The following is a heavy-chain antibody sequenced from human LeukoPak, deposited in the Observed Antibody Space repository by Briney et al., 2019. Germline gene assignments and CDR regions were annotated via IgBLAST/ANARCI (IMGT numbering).Heavy chain of an antibody. J-gene: IGHJ4*02. CDR1: GFIFTNYA. D-gene: IGHD5-18*01. Sequence: GGSLRLSCAASGFIFTNYAMHWVRQAPGKGLEWVTVISYDGSNKYYADSVKGRFTISIDNSKNTLYLQMNSLRAEDTVVYYCARAELYTAMVPNFDYWGQGTLVTVSS. V-gene: IGHV3-30*04. CDR3: ARAELYTAMVPNFDY. CDR2: ISYDGSNK.